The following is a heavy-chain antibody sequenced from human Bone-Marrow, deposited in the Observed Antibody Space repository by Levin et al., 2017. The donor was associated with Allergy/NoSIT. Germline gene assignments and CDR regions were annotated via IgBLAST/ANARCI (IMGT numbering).Heavy chain of an antibody. CDR1: GYTFTGYY. CDR2: INPNSGGT. D-gene: IGHD3-10*01. Sequence: ASVKVSCKASGYTFTGYYIHWVRQAPGQGLEWMGRINPNSGGTNYAQKFQGRVTMTRDTSISTAYMELSRLRSADTAVYYCAREVSVYYGSGTYYNVPDRPYFDNWGQGTLVTVSS. CDR3: AREVSVYYGSGTYYNVPDRPYFDN. J-gene: IGHJ4*02. V-gene: IGHV1-2*06.